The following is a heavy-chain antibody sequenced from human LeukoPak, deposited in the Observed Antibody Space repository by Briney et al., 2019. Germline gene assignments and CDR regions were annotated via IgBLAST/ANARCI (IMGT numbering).Heavy chain of an antibody. J-gene: IGHJ3*02. CDR1: GYTFTDYY. CDR2: INPKTGST. Sequence: ASVKVSCKDSGYTFTDYYIHRVRQAPGQGLEWMGWINPKTGSTNYPQKFQGRVTMTRDTSISTVNMELSRLRSDETAVYFCARDLDDAFDIWGQGTVVTVSS. V-gene: IGHV1-2*02. D-gene: IGHD1-1*01. CDR3: ARDLDDAFDI.